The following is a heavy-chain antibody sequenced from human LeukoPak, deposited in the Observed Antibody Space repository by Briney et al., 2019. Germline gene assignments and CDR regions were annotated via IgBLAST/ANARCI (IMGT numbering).Heavy chain of an antibody. J-gene: IGHJ3*02. Sequence: ASETLPLTCAVYGGYFSGYYWSWMRQPPGKGLEWMGEINHSGSTNYNPSLKRRVTISVDTPKNQFSLKLSSVTAADTAVYYCARGWLSVSLDAFDIWGQGTMVTVSS. CDR2: INHSGST. CDR3: ARGWLSVSLDAFDI. D-gene: IGHD3-9*01. CDR1: GGYFSGYY. V-gene: IGHV4-34*01.